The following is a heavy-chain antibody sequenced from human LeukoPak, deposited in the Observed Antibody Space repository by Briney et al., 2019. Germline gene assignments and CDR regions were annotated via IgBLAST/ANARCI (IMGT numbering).Heavy chain of an antibody. J-gene: IGHJ6*02. CDR3: ASWLVSYYYGMDV. V-gene: IGHV1-18*01. D-gene: IGHD6-19*01. Sequence: ASVKVSCKASGYTFTSYGISWVRQAPGQGLEWMGWISAYNGNTNYAQKLQGRVTMITDTSTSTAYMELRSLGSDDTAVYYCASWLVSYYYGMDVWGQGTTVTVSS. CDR2: ISAYNGNT. CDR1: GYTFTSYG.